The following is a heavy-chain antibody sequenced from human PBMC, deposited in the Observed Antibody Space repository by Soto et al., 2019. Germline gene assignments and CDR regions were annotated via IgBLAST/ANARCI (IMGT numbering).Heavy chain of an antibody. D-gene: IGHD3-16*01. CDR1: GGTFDSYS. J-gene: IGHJ3*01. V-gene: IGHV1-69*02. Sequence: QVQLVQSGAEVKKPGSSLRVSCRASGGTFDSYSISWVRQAPGQGLEWLGKVAPIFDFSRYAPEFQGRVTITADKSTSIASMDLSGLTSQDTAVYYCATGALGGRQQLVRDAFDFWGQGTKVTVSS. CDR2: VAPIFDFS. CDR3: ATGALGGRQQLVRDAFDF.